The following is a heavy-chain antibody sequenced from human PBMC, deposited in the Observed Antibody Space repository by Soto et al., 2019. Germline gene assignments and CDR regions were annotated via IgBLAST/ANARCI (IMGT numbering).Heavy chain of an antibody. J-gene: IGHJ6*02. CDR2: IYWDEDK. V-gene: IGHV2-5*02. CDR3: AHKGGRGAGMDV. D-gene: IGHD2-15*01. CDR1: GFSLSTSGVG. Sequence: QITLKESGPTLVKPTQTLTLTCTLSGFSLSTSGVGVGWIRQPPGKALEWLALIYWDEDKRYSPSLKSRLTIXEXXSTNEVVLTMTNMDPVDTGTYYCAHKGGRGAGMDVWGQGATVTVSS.